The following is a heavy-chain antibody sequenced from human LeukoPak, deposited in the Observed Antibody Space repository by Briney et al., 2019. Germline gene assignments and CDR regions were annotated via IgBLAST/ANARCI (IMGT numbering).Heavy chain of an antibody. CDR1: GFSFSTSA. D-gene: IGHD5-18*01. J-gene: IGHJ4*02. CDR2: TSSDESIK. Sequence: GNSLRLSCAASGFSFSTSAMHWVRQAPGKGLEWVAVTSSDESIKLYADSVKGRFTISRDNSKNTLYLQMNSLRIEDTALYYCAKDPGMWIQLWWYFDYWGQGTLVTVSS. CDR3: AKDPGMWIQLWWYFDY. V-gene: IGHV3-30-3*01.